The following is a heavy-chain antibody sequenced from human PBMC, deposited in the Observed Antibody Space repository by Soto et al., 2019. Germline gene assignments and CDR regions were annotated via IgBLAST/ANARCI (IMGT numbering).Heavy chain of an antibody. CDR2: ISGNGGSI. J-gene: IGHJ1*01. D-gene: IGHD6-13*01. V-gene: IGHV3-9*01. CDR3: VKDESINWYSGHFRH. Sequence: GGSLRLSCAASGFTISGYAMHWVRQAPGKGLEWVSTISGNGGSIGYADSVKGRFTISRDNAKNSLYLQMNSLRAEDTALYYCVKDESINWYSGHFRHWGQGTLVTVAS. CDR1: GFTISGYA.